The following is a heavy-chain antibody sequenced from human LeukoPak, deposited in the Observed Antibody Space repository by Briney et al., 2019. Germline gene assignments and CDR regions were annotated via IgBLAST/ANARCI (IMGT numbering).Heavy chain of an antibody. CDR1: GYTXTSDY. CDR3: ARPYYYDSSSYYYFDY. J-gene: IGHJ4*02. D-gene: IGHD3-22*01. V-gene: IGHV1-46*01. Sequence: GASVKVSCKASGYTXTSDYMHWVRQAPGQGLEWMGIINPSGGSTSYAQKFQGRVTMTRDTSTSTVYMELSSLRSEDTAVYYCARPYYYDSSSYYYFDYWGQGTLVTVSS. CDR2: INPSGGST.